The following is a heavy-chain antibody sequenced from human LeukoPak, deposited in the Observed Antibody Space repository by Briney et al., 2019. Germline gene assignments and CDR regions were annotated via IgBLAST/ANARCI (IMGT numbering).Heavy chain of an antibody. Sequence: SETLSLTCTVSGGSISSYYWSWIRQPAGKGLEWIGRIYTSGSTNYNPSLKSRVTMSVDTSKNQFSLKLSSVTAADTAVYYCAKSVVPAAMPAWYYYGMDVWGQGTTVTVSS. V-gene: IGHV4-4*07. CDR1: GGSISSYY. CDR3: AKSVVPAAMPAWYYYGMDV. CDR2: IYTSGST. J-gene: IGHJ6*02. D-gene: IGHD2-2*01.